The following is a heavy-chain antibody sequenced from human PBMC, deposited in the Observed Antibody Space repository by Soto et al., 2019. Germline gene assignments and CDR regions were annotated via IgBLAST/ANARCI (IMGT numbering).Heavy chain of an antibody. D-gene: IGHD3-3*01. Sequence: EVQLVESGGGLVQPGGSLRLSCAASGFTFSSYAMHWVRQAPGNGLEYVSAISSNGGSTYYANSVKGRFTISRDNSKNTLYLQMGSLRAEDMAVYYCARNIYDTYGMDVWGQGTTVTVSS. CDR2: ISSNGGST. CDR1: GFTFSSYA. J-gene: IGHJ6*02. CDR3: ARNIYDTYGMDV. V-gene: IGHV3-64*01.